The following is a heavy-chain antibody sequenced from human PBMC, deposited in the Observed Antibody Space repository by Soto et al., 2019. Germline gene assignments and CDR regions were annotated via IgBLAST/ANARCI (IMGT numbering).Heavy chain of an antibody. CDR2: IYYSGST. Sequence: SETLSLTCTVSGGSIRSGTYYWSWIRQQKGKGLEWIGYIYYSGSTYYNPSLKSRVTISVDTSKNQFSLKLSSVTAADTAVYYCAREYDSSGYFDYRSQSTPVTVSS. CDR1: GGSIRSGTYY. D-gene: IGHD3-22*01. J-gene: IGHJ4*01. V-gene: IGHV4-31*03. CDR3: AREYDSSGYFDY.